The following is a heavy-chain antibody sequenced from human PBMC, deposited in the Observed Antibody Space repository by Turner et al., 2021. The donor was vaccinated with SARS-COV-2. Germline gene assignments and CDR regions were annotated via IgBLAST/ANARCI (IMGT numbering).Heavy chain of an antibody. D-gene: IGHD6-19*01. V-gene: IGHV3-7*04. J-gene: IGHJ4*02. CDR3: ARAVAGLLFDY. CDR1: GLTFSSYW. CDR2: MNQDRSEK. Sequence: EVQLVESGGGLVQPGGSLSLSCAASGLTFSSYWMSWVRQAPGKGLEWVANMNQDRSEKYYVDSVKGRFTISRDNAKNSLYLQMNSLRAEDTALYYCARAVAGLLFDYWGQGTLVTVSS.